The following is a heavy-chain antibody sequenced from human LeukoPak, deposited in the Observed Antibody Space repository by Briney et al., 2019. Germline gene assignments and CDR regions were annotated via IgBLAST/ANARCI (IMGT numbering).Heavy chain of an antibody. CDR3: AREMVHYYGMDV. D-gene: IGHD2-8*01. CDR2: IKSDGSST. V-gene: IGHV3-74*01. CDR1: GFTFSSYW. Sequence: GGSLRISCAASGFTFSSYWMHWVRQAPGKGLVWVSRIKSDGSSTSYADSVKGRFTISRDNAKNTLYLQMNSLRAEDTAVYYCAREMVHYYGMDVWGKGTTVTVSS. J-gene: IGHJ6*04.